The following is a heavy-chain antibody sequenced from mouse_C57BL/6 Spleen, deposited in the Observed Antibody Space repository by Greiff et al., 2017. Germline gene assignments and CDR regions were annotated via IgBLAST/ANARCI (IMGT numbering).Heavy chain of an antibody. D-gene: IGHD1-1*01. J-gene: IGHJ3*01. CDR1: GYAFTNYL. Sequence: QVQLQQPGAELVRPGTSVKVSCKASGYAFTNYLIEWVKQRPGQGLEWIGVINPGSGGTNYNEKFKGKATLTADKSSSTAYMQLSSLTSEDSAVYFCAREEYYGSRSFAYWGQGTLVTVSA. CDR3: AREEYYGSRSFAY. CDR2: INPGSGGT. V-gene: IGHV1-54*01.